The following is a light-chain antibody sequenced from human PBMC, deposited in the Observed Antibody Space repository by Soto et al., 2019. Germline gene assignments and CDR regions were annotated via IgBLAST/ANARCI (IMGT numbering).Light chain of an antibody. CDR3: QQYDNLPIT. CDR1: QDISNY. J-gene: IGKJ4*01. CDR2: DAS. Sequence: DLQMTQSPSSPSASVGDRVTITCQASQDISNYLNWYQQKPGKAPKLLIYDASNLETGVPSRFSGSGSGTDFTLTSSSLQPEDIATYYCQQYDNLPITFGGGTKVEIK. V-gene: IGKV1-33*01.